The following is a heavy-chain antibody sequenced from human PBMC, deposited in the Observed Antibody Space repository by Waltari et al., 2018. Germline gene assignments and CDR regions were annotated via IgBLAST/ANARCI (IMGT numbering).Heavy chain of an antibody. CDR2: ISRDGT. CDR3: ARDVTGYYYFDL. CDR1: GFTVSTTY. D-gene: IGHD3-16*01. Sequence: EVQLVESGGGLIQPGGSLRLSCAASGFTVSTTYMNWVRQAPGKGLEWVSVISRDGTHYADSVKGRFTISRDNSENTVYLQMNTLRAEDTALYYCARDVTGYYYFDLWGRGTLVTVSS. V-gene: IGHV3-53*01. J-gene: IGHJ2*01.